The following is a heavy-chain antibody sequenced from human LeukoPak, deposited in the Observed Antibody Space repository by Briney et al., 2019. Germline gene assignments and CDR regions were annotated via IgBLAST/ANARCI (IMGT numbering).Heavy chain of an antibody. Sequence: GGSLRLSCAASGFTFSSYSMNWVRQAPGKGLEWVSYISSSSTTIYYADSVKGRFTISRDNAKNSLYLQMNSLRDEDTAVYYCARVDYYDRGGYYPTDYWGQGTLVTVSS. CDR2: ISSSSTTI. D-gene: IGHD3-22*01. V-gene: IGHV3-48*02. J-gene: IGHJ4*02. CDR1: GFTFSSYS. CDR3: ARVDYYDRGGYYPTDY.